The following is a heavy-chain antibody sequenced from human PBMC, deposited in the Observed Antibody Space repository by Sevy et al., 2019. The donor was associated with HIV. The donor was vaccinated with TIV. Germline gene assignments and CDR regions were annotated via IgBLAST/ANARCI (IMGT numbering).Heavy chain of an antibody. CDR3: AKDYRGGATVTRFDY. Sequence: GGSLRLSCAASGFTFSSYAMSWVRQAPGKGLEWVSAISGSGGSTYYANSVKGRFTISRDNSKNTLYLQMNSLRAEDTAVYYCAKDYRGGATVTRFDYWGQGTLVTVSS. D-gene: IGHD4-17*01. CDR1: GFTFSSYA. CDR2: ISGSGGST. V-gene: IGHV3-23*01. J-gene: IGHJ4*02.